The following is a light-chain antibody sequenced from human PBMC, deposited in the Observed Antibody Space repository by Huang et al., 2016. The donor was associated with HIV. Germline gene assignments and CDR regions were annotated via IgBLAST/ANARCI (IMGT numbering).Light chain of an antibody. Sequence: DIQMTQSPFSLSASVGDRVTITCQASQDISNYLNWYQQKPGKAPKLRIYDASNLETGVPSRFSGSGSGTDFTFTISSLQPEDIATYYCQHFDNLALTFGGGTKVQIK. J-gene: IGKJ4*01. CDR3: QHFDNLALT. CDR2: DAS. V-gene: IGKV1-33*01. CDR1: QDISNY.